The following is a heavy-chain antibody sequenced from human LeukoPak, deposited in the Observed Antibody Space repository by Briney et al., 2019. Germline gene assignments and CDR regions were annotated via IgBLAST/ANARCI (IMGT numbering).Heavy chain of an antibody. Sequence: SETLSLTCAVYGGSFSGYYWGWIRQPPGKGLEWIGEINHSGSTNYNPSLKSRVTISVDTSKNQFSLKLSSVTAADTAVYYCAREVGSSSSTPFDYWGQGTLVTVSS. CDR2: INHSGST. D-gene: IGHD6-13*01. CDR3: AREVGSSSSTPFDY. V-gene: IGHV4-34*01. CDR1: GGSFSGYY. J-gene: IGHJ4*02.